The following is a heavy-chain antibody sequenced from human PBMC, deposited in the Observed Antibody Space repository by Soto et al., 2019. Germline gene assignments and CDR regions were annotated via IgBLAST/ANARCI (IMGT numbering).Heavy chain of an antibody. Sequence: PSETLSLTCAVYGGSFSGYYWSWIRQPPGKGLEWIGDIYNSGITYYNPSLKSRVVISIDTSRNQFSLRLNSLTAADRAVYFCARGVTVFGLVSRFWFDPWGQGTVVTVSS. CDR3: ARGVTVFGLVSRFWFDP. J-gene: IGHJ5*02. CDR1: GGSFSGYY. D-gene: IGHD3-3*01. V-gene: IGHV4-34*01. CDR2: IYNSGIT.